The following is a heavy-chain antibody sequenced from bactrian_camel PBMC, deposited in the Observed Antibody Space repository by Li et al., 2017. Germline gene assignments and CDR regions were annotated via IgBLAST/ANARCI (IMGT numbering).Heavy chain of an antibody. J-gene: IGHJ4*01. CDR1: ETGLMY. Sequence: HVQLVESGGGSVQPGGSLSVSCSASETGLMYMGWFRQAPGKEREGVATIYAGDSISMYADSVKGRFTVSRDNANNTVNLMMNSLKPEDTAMYYCAANFGPYCSGPYLARRANFLGQGTQVTVS. D-gene: IGHD2*01. CDR2: IYAGDSIS. V-gene: IGHV3S53*01.